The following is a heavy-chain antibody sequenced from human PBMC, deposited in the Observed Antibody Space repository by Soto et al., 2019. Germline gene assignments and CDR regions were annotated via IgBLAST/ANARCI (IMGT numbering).Heavy chain of an antibody. Sequence: QITLKESGPTLVKPTQTLTLTCTASGLSFGTSGVGVGWIRQPQGKALEWLALIYWNDDQRYSPSLKSSLTITKDTSKNQVVLTMTNVDPVDTATYYCASMTTVATAAFDIWGQGIMVTVPS. CDR1: GLSFGTSGVG. V-gene: IGHV2-5*01. CDR2: IYWNDDQ. D-gene: IGHD4-17*01. CDR3: ASMTTVATAAFDI. J-gene: IGHJ3*02.